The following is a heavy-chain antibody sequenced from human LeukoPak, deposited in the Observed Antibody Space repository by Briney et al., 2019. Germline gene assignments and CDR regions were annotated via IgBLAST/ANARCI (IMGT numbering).Heavy chain of an antibody. Sequence: ASVKVSCKASGYTFTSYAMNWVRQAPGQGLEWMGWMNPNSGNTGYAQKFQGRVTITRNTSISTAYMELSSLRSEDTAVYYCARGRIGGIVVAPADYWGQGTLVTVSS. CDR2: MNPNSGNT. CDR3: ARGRIGGIVVAPADY. V-gene: IGHV1-8*03. D-gene: IGHD2-2*01. J-gene: IGHJ4*02. CDR1: GYTFTSYA.